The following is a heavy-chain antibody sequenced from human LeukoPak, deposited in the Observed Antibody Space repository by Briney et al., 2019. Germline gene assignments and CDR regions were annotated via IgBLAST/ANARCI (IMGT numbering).Heavy chain of an antibody. J-gene: IGHJ5*02. CDR1: GFTFSSYS. D-gene: IGHD1-26*01. V-gene: IGHV3-21*06. CDR2: ISSSSSYI. Sequence: PGGSLRLSCAASGFTFSSYSMNWVRQAPGKGLEWVSSISSSSSYIYYADSVKGRFTISRDNDKNSLYLHMNSLRAEDTALYYCVRGNLGGFDPWGQGTRVTVSS. CDR3: VRGNLGGFDP.